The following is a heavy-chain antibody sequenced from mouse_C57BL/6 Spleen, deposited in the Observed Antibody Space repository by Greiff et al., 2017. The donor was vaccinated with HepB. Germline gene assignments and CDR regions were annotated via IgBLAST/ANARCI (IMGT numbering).Heavy chain of an antibody. J-gene: IGHJ2*01. CDR2: ISDGGSYT. CDR1: GFTFSSYA. V-gene: IGHV5-4*03. CDR3: ARKEGLDY. Sequence: EVKLVESGGGLVKPGGSLKLSCAASGFTFSSYAMSWVRQTPEKRLEWVATISDGGSYTYYPDNVKGRFTISRDNAKNNLYLQMSHLKSEDTAMYYCARKEGLDYWGQGTTLTVSS.